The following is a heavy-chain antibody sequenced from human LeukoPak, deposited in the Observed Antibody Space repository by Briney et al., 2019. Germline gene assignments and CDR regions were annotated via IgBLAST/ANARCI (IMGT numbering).Heavy chain of an antibody. D-gene: IGHD3-22*01. V-gene: IGHV4-39*07. Sequence: SETLSLTCTVSGGSISSSSYYWGWIRQPPGKGLEWIGSIYYSGSTYYNPSLKSRVTISVDTSKNQFSLKLSSVTAADTAVYYCARVPDSSGYYGNYYFDYWGQGTLVTVSS. CDR3: ARVPDSSGYYGNYYFDY. J-gene: IGHJ4*02. CDR2: IYYSGST. CDR1: GGSISSSSYY.